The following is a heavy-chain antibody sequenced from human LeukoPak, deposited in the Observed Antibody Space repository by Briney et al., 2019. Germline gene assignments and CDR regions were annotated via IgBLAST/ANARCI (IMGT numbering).Heavy chain of an antibody. J-gene: IGHJ6*04. CDR2: ITSSSSYI. D-gene: IGHD3-22*01. CDR1: GFTFSHYS. V-gene: IGHV3-21*06. CDR3: ASQYYYDSRGTTMDV. Sequence: GGSLRLSCAASGFTFSHYSMNWVRQAPGKGLEWVSSITSSSSYIYYADSVKGRFTISRDNAKNSLYLQINSLRAEDTAVYYCASQYYYDSRGTTMDVWGKGTTVTISS.